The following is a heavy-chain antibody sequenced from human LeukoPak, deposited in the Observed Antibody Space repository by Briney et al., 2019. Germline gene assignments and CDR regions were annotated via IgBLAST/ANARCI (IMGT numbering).Heavy chain of an antibody. J-gene: IGHJ3*01. V-gene: IGHV3-15*01. CDR1: GFTFSNAW. CDR2: IKRTSDGGTT. CDR3: ATEPSPGLL. Sequence: GGSLRLSCTASGFTFSNAWMNWVRQAPGKGLEWVGRIKRTSDGGTTAYAAPVKGRFSISRDDSQNTLYLQLNTLRTEDSAVYYLATEPSPGLLWGRGTVVTVSS. D-gene: IGHD1-1*01.